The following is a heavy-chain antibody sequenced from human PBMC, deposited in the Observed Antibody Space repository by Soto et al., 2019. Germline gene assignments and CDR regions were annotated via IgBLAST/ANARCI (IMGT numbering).Heavy chain of an antibody. CDR1: GYTFSSYH. V-gene: IGHV1-18*01. CDR3: ARDLPPVDY. J-gene: IGHJ4*02. Sequence: QIQLVQSGAEVKKPGASVKVSCKASGYTFSSYHITWVRQAPGQGLEWMGWISAYNGNTDYAQNLQGRVTMTTDPSTSTAYMELRSLRSDDTAVYYCARDLPPVDYWGQGTLVTVSS. CDR2: ISAYNGNT.